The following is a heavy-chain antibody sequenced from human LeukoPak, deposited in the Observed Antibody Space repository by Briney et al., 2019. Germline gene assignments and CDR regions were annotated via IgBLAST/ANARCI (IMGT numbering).Heavy chain of an antibody. V-gene: IGHV3-7*01. CDR1: GFTFNVLW. CDR3: VKGNWGDY. CDR2: INPDGTVP. Sequence: GGSLRLSCAASGFTFNVLWLTWVRQAPGKGLEWVANINPDGTVPSYVDSVKGRFTISRDNANNSLYLQLNSLRPEDTALYYCVKGNWGDYWGQGALATVSS. J-gene: IGHJ4*02. D-gene: IGHD7-27*01.